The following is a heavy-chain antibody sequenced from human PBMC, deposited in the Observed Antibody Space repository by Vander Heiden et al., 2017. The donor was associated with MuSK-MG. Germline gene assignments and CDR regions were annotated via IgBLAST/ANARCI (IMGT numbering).Heavy chain of an antibody. CDR1: GYTFTSSY. V-gene: IGHV1-46*03. D-gene: IGHD6-19*01. CDR3: ARAPLGYSSGWYPPGDY. Sequence: QVQLVLSGAEVKKPGASVKVSCKASGYTFTSSYMHWVRQAPGQGLEWMGIINPSGGSTSYAQKFQGRVTMTRDTSTSTVYMELSSLRSEDTAVYYCARAPLGYSSGWYPPGDYWGQGTLVTVAS. CDR2: INPSGGST. J-gene: IGHJ4*02.